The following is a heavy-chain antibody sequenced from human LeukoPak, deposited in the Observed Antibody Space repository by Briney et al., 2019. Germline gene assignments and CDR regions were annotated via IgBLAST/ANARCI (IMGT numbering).Heavy chain of an antibody. CDR2: INWNGGST. CDR1: GFTFDDYG. D-gene: IGHD3-22*01. Sequence: GGSLRLSCAASGFTFDDYGMSWVRQAPGKGLEWVSGINWNGGSTGYADSVKGRFTISRDNAKNSLYLQMNSLRAEDTALYYCARDYDSSGYYSPAFDYWGQGTLVTVSS. J-gene: IGHJ4*02. CDR3: ARDYDSSGYYSPAFDY. V-gene: IGHV3-20*04.